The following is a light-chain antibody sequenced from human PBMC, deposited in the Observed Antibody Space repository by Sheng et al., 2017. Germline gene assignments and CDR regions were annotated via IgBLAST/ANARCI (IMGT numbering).Light chain of an antibody. CDR2: AAS. CDR1: QGIGNS. V-gene: IGKV1-16*02. J-gene: IGKJ4*01. Sequence: DIQMTQSPSSLSASVGDRVTITCRASQGIGNSLAWFQQKPGKAPKSLIYAASILQGGVPSKFSGSGSGTDFTLTITSLQPEDFATYYCQKYNSYAAGLPFGGGTKVEIK. CDR3: QKYNSYAAGLP.